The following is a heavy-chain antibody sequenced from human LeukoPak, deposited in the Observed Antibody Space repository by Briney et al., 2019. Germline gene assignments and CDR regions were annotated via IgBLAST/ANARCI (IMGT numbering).Heavy chain of an antibody. J-gene: IGHJ4*02. CDR3: ARGGVVVTDLDY. CDR1: GFTFSSYA. CDR2: ISYDGSNK. D-gene: IGHD2-21*02. Sequence: GGSLRLSCAPSGFTFSSYAMHWVRQAPGKGLEWVAVISYDGSNKYYADSVKGRFTISRDNSKNTLYLQMNSLRAEDTAVYYCARGGVVVTDLDYWGQGTLVTVSS. V-gene: IGHV3-30*04.